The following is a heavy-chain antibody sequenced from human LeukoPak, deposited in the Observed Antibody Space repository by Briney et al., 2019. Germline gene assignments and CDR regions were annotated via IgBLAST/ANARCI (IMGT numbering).Heavy chain of an antibody. CDR3: ARVTGGPFGY. D-gene: IGHD3-16*01. CDR2: IYSGGST. V-gene: IGHV3-53*01. J-gene: IGHJ4*02. CDR1: GFNINSNF. Sequence: GGSLRLPCVASGFNINSNFMSWVRQAPGKGLEWVSVIYSGGSTYYADSVKGRFTISRDNSKNTLYLQMNSLRAEDTAVYYCARVTGGPFGYWGQGTLVTVSS.